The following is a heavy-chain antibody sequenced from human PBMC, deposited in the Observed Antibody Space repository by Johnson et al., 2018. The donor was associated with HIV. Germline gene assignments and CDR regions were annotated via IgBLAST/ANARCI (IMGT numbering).Heavy chain of an antibody. D-gene: IGHD6-13*01. CDR3: ARSTELGPDAFDI. J-gene: IGHJ3*02. V-gene: IGHV3-23*04. CDR1: GFTFSSYA. CDR2: ISGSGGST. Sequence: VQVVESGGGLVQPGGSLRLSCAASGFTFSSYAMSWVRQAPGKGLEWVSAISGSGGSTYYADSVKGRFTISRDNSKNTLYLQMNSLRAEDTAVYYCARSTELGPDAFDIWGQGTMVTVSS.